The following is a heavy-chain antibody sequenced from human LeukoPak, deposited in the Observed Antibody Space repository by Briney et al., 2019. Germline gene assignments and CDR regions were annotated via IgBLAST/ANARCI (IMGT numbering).Heavy chain of an antibody. J-gene: IGHJ4*02. CDR3: ARGSNLAVAGFDY. CDR2: IYTSGST. D-gene: IGHD6-19*01. Sequence: SETLSLTCAVYGGSFSGYYWSWIRQPAGKGLEWIGRIYTSGSTNYNPSLKSRVTMSVDTSKNQFSLKLSSVTAADTAVYYCARGSNLAVAGFDYWGQGTLVTVSS. V-gene: IGHV4-59*10. CDR1: GGSFSGYY.